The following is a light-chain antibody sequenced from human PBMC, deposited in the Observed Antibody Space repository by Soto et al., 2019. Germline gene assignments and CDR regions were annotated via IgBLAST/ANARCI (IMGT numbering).Light chain of an antibody. J-gene: IGLJ2*01. CDR3: SSYTSSSLGV. V-gene: IGLV2-14*01. Sequence: QSALTQPASVSGSPGQSITISCTGTSSDVGGYNYVSWYQQHPGKAPKLMIYDVSNRPSGVSNRFSGSKSGNTASLTISGLQAEDEADYYCSSYTSSSLGVFGGVTKVTVL. CDR2: DVS. CDR1: SSDVGGYNY.